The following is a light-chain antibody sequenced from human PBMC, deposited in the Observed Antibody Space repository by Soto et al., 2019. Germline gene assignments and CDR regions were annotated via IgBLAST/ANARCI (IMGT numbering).Light chain of an antibody. CDR2: GAS. CDR1: QSVSSTY. Sequence: EIVLTQSPGTLSLSPGERATLSYRASQSVSSTYLAWYQQRPGQAPRLLIYGASTRATAFPDMFSGSGYGTDFTLTISSLETEDFAIYYCQLYGTSHTFGEGTKLEIK. V-gene: IGKV3-20*01. J-gene: IGKJ2*01. CDR3: QLYGTSHT.